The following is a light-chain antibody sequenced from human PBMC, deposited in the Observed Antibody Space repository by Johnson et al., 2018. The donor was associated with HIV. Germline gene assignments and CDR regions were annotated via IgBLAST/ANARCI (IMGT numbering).Light chain of an antibody. V-gene: IGLV1-51*02. Sequence: QSVLTQPPSVSAAPGQKVTISCSGSSSNIGNNYVSWYQQLPGTAPKLLIYEKNKRPSGIPDRFSASKSGTSATLGLTGLQTGDEADYYCGTWDSSLSAHYVFGSGTKVTVL. J-gene: IGLJ1*01. CDR2: EKN. CDR1: SSNIGNNY. CDR3: GTWDSSLSAHYV.